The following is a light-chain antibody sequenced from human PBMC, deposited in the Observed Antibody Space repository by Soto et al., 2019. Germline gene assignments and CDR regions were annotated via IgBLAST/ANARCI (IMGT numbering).Light chain of an antibody. V-gene: IGLV2-14*01. CDR3: CSYTGNTTPV. Sequence: QSALTQPASVSGSPGQSITISCTGTSNDVGGYACVSWYQQYPGKAPKLVISEVSNRPSGVSHRFSGSRSGNTASLTISGLQAEDEADYHCCSYTGNTTPVFGGGTKLTVL. CDR2: EVS. J-gene: IGLJ3*02. CDR1: SNDVGGYAC.